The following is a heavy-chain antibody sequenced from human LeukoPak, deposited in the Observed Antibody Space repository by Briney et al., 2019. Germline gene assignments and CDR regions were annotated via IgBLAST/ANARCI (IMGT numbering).Heavy chain of an antibody. CDR1: GFTFSSYG. D-gene: IGHD5/OR15-5a*01. J-gene: IGHJ4*02. Sequence: GGSLRLSCAASGFTFSSYGMHWVRQAPGKGLEWVSYIPSFPSPTYYADSVKGRFTISRDNAQNSLYLQMNSLRVEDTAVYYCARSLSTEFDSWGQGTLVTVSS. CDR2: IPSFPSPT. CDR3: ARSLSTEFDS. V-gene: IGHV3-48*01.